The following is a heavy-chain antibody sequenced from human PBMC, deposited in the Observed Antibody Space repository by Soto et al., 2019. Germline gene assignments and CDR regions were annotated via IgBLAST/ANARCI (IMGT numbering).Heavy chain of an antibody. Sequence: SETLSLTCTVSGASVSSGVYYWAWIRQPPGRGLEWIGSIYHSGTTNYHPSLKSRVTISLDTSRSQFSLQLSSVPAAYKAVYYCARDAKVDTDLGGYYYYDMDVWGRGTTVAVSS. CDR2: IYHSGTT. CDR1: GASVSSGVYY. D-gene: IGHD5-18*01. J-gene: IGHJ6*02. CDR3: ARDAKVDTDLGGYYYYDMDV. V-gene: IGHV4-61*08.